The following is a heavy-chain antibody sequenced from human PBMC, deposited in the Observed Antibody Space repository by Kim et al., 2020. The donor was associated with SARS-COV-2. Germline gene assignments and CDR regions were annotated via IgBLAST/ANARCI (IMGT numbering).Heavy chain of an antibody. CDR2: INHSGST. CDR1: GGSFSGYY. D-gene: IGHD3-10*01. V-gene: IGHV4-34*01. J-gene: IGHJ4*01. CDR3: ARVLRPLWFGDMGGYFDY. Sequence: SETLSLTCAVYGGSFSGYYWSWIRQPPGKGLEWIGEINHSGSTNYNPSLKSRVTISVDTSKNQFSLKLSSVTAADTAVYYCARVLRPLWFGDMGGYFDY.